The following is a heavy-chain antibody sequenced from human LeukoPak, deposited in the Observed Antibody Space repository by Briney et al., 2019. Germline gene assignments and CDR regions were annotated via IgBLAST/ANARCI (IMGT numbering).Heavy chain of an antibody. CDR2: INHSGST. CDR3: ARMEEGLGQCKSSGCYWLDP. Sequence: SETLSLTCAVYGGSFSGYYWSWIRQPPGKGLEWIGEINHSGSTNYNPSLKSRVTISVDTSKNQFSLKLSSVTAADTAVYYCARMEEGLGQCKSSGCYWLDPWGQGTLVTVSS. D-gene: IGHD2-2*01. CDR1: GGSFSGYY. J-gene: IGHJ5*02. V-gene: IGHV4-34*01.